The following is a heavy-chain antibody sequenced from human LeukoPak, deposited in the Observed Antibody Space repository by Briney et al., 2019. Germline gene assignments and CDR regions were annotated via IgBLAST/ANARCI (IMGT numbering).Heavy chain of an antibody. CDR3: ASRSRAYCGGDCSGDDAFDI. CDR2: IYPGDSDT. V-gene: IGHV5-51*01. J-gene: IGHJ3*02. Sequence: GESLKISCKGSRYSFTSYWIGWVRQMPGKGLEWMGIIYPGDSDTRYSPSFQGQVTISADKSISTAYLQWSSLKASDTAMYYCASRSRAYCGGDCSGDDAFDIWGQGTMVTVSS. D-gene: IGHD2-21*01. CDR1: RYSFTSYW.